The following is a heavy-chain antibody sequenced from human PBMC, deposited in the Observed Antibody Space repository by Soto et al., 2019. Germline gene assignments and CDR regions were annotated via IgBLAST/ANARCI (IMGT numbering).Heavy chain of an antibody. Sequence: GGSLRLSCAASGFTVRSYTMNWVRQAPGEGLEWVSSISISASVDYADSVKGRFIISRDNAKNSLYLQVNSLTAEDTAVYYCARDNEMDVWGQGTAVTVSS. CDR2: ISISASV. J-gene: IGHJ6*02. V-gene: IGHV3-21*01. D-gene: IGHD1-1*01. CDR3: ARDNEMDV. CDR1: GFTVRSYT.